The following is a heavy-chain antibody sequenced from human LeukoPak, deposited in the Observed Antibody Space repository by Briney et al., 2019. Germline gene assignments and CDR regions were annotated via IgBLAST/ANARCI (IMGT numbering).Heavy chain of an antibody. D-gene: IGHD1-26*01. V-gene: IGHV1-18*01. CDR1: GYTFTSYG. CDR3: ARVNSGSYSDAFDI. Sequence: ASVKASCKASGYTFTSYGITWVRQAPGQGLEWMGWISAYNGNTNYAQKLQGRVTMTTDTSTSTAYMELRSLRSDDTAVYYCARVNSGSYSDAFDIWGQGTMVTVSS. CDR2: ISAYNGNT. J-gene: IGHJ3*02.